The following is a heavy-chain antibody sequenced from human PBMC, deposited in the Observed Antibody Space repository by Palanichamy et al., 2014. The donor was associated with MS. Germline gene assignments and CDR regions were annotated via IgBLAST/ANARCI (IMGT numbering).Heavy chain of an antibody. J-gene: IGHJ5*02. CDR3: ARGVVPATAPYNWFDP. V-gene: IGHV4-30-2*01. Sequence: QLQLQESGSGLVKPSQTLSLTCAVSGGSVTSGGYSWSWIRQPPGKGLEWIGYIYHSGNTYYNPSLKSRVTISIDSSKNQFSLKLGSVTAADTAVYYCARGVVPATAPYNWFDPWGQGTLVTVSS. CDR1: GGSVTSGGYS. CDR2: IYHSGNT. D-gene: IGHD2-2*01.